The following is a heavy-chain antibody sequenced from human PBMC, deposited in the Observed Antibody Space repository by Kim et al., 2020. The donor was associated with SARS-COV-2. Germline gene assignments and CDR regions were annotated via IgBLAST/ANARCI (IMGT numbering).Heavy chain of an antibody. D-gene: IGHD6-19*01. Sequence: GGSLRLSCAASGFTFSSYDMHWVRQATGKSLEWVSAIGTAGDTYYAGSVKGRFTISRGSARNSLYLQMNSLRAGDTAVYYCARVKAAARLRNWYFDLWCRGPLVRVST. CDR3: ARVKAAARLRNWYFDL. CDR2: IGTAGDT. CDR1: GFTFSSYD. V-gene: IGHV3-13*01. J-gene: IGHJ2*01.